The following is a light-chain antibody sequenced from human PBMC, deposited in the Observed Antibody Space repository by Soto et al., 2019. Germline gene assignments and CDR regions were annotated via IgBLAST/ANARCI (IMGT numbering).Light chain of an antibody. CDR3: QQYYSTPHT. Sequence: DIVMTQSPDSLSVSLGERATINCKSSQNVLYSSNNKNYFAWYQQKAGQPPKLLIYWASTRESGVPDRFSGSGSGTDFTLTISSLQAEDVAVYCCQQYYSTPHTFGGGTKVEI. CDR1: QNVLYSSNNKNY. CDR2: WAS. J-gene: IGKJ4*01. V-gene: IGKV4-1*01.